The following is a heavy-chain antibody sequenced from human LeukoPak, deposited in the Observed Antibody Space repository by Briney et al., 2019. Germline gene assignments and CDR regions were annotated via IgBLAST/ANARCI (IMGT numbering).Heavy chain of an antibody. CDR3: ARDPEGDSSGSNFDY. CDR2: ISSSGSTI. V-gene: IGHV3-11*01. Sequence: GGSLRLSCAASGFTFGDYYMSWIRQAPGKGLEWVSYISSSGSTIYYADSVKGRFTTSRDNAKNSLYLQMNSLRAEDTAVYYCARDPEGDSSGSNFDYWGQGTLVTVSS. CDR1: GFTFGDYY. D-gene: IGHD6-19*01. J-gene: IGHJ4*02.